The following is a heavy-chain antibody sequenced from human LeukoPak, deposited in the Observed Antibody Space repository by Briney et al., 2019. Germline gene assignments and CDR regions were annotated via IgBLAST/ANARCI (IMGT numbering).Heavy chain of an antibody. CDR2: VNPDTGGT. D-gene: IGHD5-12*01. V-gene: IGHV1-2*02. J-gene: IGHJ4*02. Sequence: ASVKVSCKASRSTFSGHYIYWARQAPGQGLEWMGWVNPDTGGTNYAQKFQGSVTMTRDASMSTGYMEVSRLRFEDTAVYYCARIYDSGYGIQIDSWGQGTLVTVSA. CDR1: RSTFSGHY. CDR3: ARIYDSGYGIQIDS.